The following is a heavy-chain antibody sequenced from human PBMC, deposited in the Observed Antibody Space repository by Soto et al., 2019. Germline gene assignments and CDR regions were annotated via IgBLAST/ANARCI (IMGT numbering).Heavy chain of an antibody. CDR3: ARDGTVTRNYYFDY. Sequence: QVQLVESGGGVVQPGRSLRLSCAASGFTFSSYAMHWVRQAPGKGLEWVAVISYDGSNKYYADSVKGRFTISRDNSKNTLYLQMNSLRAEDTAVYYCARDGTVTRNYYFDYWGQGTLVTVSS. V-gene: IGHV3-30-3*01. CDR2: ISYDGSNK. CDR1: GFTFSSYA. D-gene: IGHD4-17*01. J-gene: IGHJ4*02.